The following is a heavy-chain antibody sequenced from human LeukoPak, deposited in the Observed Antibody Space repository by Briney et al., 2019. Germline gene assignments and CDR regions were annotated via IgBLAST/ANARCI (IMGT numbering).Heavy chain of an antibody. CDR1: GFTVSSNY. Sequence: GGSLRLSCAASGFTVSSNYMSWVRQPPGKGLEWVSVIYSGGSTYYADSVKGRFTISRDNSKNTLYLQMNSLRAEDTAVYYCATDGGNSVYFQHWGQGTLVTVSS. J-gene: IGHJ1*01. CDR3: ATDGGNSVYFQH. V-gene: IGHV3-53*01. D-gene: IGHD4-23*01. CDR2: IYSGGST.